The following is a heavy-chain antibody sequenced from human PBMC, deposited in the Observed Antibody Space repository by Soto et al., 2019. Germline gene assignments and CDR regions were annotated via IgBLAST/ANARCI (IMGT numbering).Heavy chain of an antibody. Sequence: SETLSLTCTVSGVSISSSSYYWGWIRQPPGKGLEWIGSIYYSGSTNYNPSLKNRVTISVDTSKNQFSLNVSSVTAADTAVYYCARVKWFGESGFDYWGQGTLVTVSS. V-gene: IGHV4-39*07. CDR1: GVSISSSSYY. D-gene: IGHD3-10*01. J-gene: IGHJ4*02. CDR3: ARVKWFGESGFDY. CDR2: IYYSGST.